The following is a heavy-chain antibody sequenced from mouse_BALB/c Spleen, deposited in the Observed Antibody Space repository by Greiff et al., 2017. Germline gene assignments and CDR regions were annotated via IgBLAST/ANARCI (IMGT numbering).Heavy chain of an antibody. CDR3: ARTVFDY. Sequence: QVQLQQPGAELVKPGASVKMSCKASGYTFTSYNMHWVKQTPGQGLEWIGAIYPGNGDTSYNQKFKGKATLTADKSSSTAYMQLSSLTSEDSAVYYCARTVFDYWGQGTTLTVAS. V-gene: IGHV1-12*01. CDR2: IYPGNGDT. CDR1: GYTFTSYN. J-gene: IGHJ2*01. D-gene: IGHD1-1*01.